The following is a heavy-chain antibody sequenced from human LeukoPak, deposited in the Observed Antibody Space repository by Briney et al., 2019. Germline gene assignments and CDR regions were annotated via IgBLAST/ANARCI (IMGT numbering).Heavy chain of an antibody. V-gene: IGHV3-21*01. CDR2: ISSSSSYI. D-gene: IGHD3-3*01. J-gene: IGHJ6*02. CDR1: GFTFSSYS. CDR3: ARDIYDFWSGYYTRYYYGMDV. Sequence: GGSLRLSCAASGFTFSSYSMNWVRQAPGKGLEWVSSISSSSSYIYYADSVKGRFTISRDNAKNSLYLQMNSLRAEDTAVYYCARDIYDFWSGYYTRYYYGMDVWGQGTTVTVSS.